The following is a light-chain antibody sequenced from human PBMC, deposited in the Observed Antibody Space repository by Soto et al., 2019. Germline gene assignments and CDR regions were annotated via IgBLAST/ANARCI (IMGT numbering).Light chain of an antibody. CDR2: EVS. CDR1: SSDVGGYNY. V-gene: IGLV2-8*01. J-gene: IGLJ1*01. Sequence: QSVLTQPASVSGSPGQSITISCTGTSSDVGGYNYVSWYQQHPGKAPKLMIYEVSKRPSGVPDRFSGSKSGNTASLTVSGLQAEDEADYYCSSYAGSNIWVFGTGTKVTVL. CDR3: SSYAGSNIWV.